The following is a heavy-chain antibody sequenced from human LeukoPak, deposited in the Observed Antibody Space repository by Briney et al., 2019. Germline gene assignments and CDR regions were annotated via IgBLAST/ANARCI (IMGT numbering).Heavy chain of an antibody. CDR3: ARVTYAVTTVDYFDY. Sequence: SETLSLTCTVSGGSISSSSYYWGWIRQPPGKGLEWIGSIYYSGSTYYNPSLKSRVTISVDTSKNQFSLKLSSVTAADTAVYYCARVTYAVTTVDYFDYWGLGTLVTVSS. J-gene: IGHJ4*02. CDR1: GGSISSSSYY. V-gene: IGHV4-39*07. CDR2: IYYSGST. D-gene: IGHD4-11*01.